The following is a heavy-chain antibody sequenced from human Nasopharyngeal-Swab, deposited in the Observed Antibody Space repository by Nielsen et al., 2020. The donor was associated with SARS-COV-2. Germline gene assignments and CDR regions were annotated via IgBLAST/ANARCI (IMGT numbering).Heavy chain of an antibody. J-gene: IGHJ4*02. CDR3: ASAHRAYGDSGYYPLDY. V-gene: IGHV3-11*04. CDR1: GFTFGDYY. CDR2: ISSSGSTI. D-gene: IGHD3-22*01. Sequence: GGSLRLSCAASGFTFGDYYMNWIRQAPGQGLEWVSYISSSGSTIYYADSVQGRFTISRDNAKNSLYLQMNSLRAEDTAVYYCASAHRAYGDSGYYPLDYWGKGTLVTVSS.